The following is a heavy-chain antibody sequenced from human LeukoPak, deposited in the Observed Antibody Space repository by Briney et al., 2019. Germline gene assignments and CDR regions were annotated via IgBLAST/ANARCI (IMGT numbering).Heavy chain of an antibody. V-gene: IGHV3-30-3*01. Sequence: PGGSLRLSCAASGFTFSSYAMHWVRQAPGKGLEWVAVISYDGSNKYYADSVKGRFTISRDNSKNTLYLQMNSLRAEDTAVYYCARDPTILYYYYGMDVWGQGTTVTVSS. CDR3: ARDPTILYYYYGMDV. CDR2: ISYDGSNK. CDR1: GFTFSSYA. D-gene: IGHD3-9*01. J-gene: IGHJ6*02.